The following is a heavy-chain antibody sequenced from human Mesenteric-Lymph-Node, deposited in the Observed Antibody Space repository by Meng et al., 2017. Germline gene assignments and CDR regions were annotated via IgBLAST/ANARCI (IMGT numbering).Heavy chain of an antibody. CDR1: GYSVSSSNW. CDR2: IYYSGST. CDR3: ARGLAAPVQRGWFDP. V-gene: IGHV4-28*03. J-gene: IGHJ5*02. D-gene: IGHD6-13*01. Sequence: VQLQESGPGLVKPSDTLSLPCAVSGYSVSSSNWWGWIRQPPGKGLEWIGYIYYSGSTYYNPSLKSRVTMSVDTSKNQFSLKLSSVTAVDTAVYYCARGLAAPVQRGWFDPWGQGTLVTVSS.